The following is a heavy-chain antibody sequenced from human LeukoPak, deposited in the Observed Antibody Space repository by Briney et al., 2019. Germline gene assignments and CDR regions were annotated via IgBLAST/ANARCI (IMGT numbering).Heavy chain of an antibody. D-gene: IGHD3-10*01. CDR3: AREDYYGSGNYVAWGGGFDV. J-gene: IGHJ6*02. CDR2: ISSSGSTI. CDR1: GFTFSSYE. V-gene: IGHV3-48*03. Sequence: GGSLRLSCAASGFTFSSYEMNWVRQAPGKGLEWVSYISSSGSTIYYADSVKGRFTISRDNAKNSLYLQMNSLRAEDAAVYYCAREDYYGSGNYVAWGGGFDVWGQGTTVTVSS.